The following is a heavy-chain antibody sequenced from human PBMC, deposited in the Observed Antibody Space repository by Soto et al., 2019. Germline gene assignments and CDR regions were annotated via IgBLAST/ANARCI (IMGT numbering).Heavy chain of an antibody. D-gene: IGHD3-16*01. CDR1: GFAFSSYA. V-gene: IGHV3-30*18. J-gene: IGHJ6*02. Sequence: GGSLRLSCEASGFAFSSYAMHWVRQAPGKGLEWVGVISYDGNYIYYADSVKGRFTISRDNSKNTLYVQVNSLRPEDTAVYYCAKGILSATIGPYAMDVWGQGTTVTV. CDR2: ISYDGNYI. CDR3: AKGILSATIGPYAMDV.